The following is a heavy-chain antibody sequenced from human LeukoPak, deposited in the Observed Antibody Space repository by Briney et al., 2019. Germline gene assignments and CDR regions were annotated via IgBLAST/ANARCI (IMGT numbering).Heavy chain of an antibody. Sequence: GASVKVSCKASGGTFSSYAISWVRQAPGQGLEWMGGIIPIFGTANYAQKFQGRVTITTDESTSTAYMELSSLRSEDTAVYYCARGFGPRGNWNYGWNWFDPWGQGTLVTVSS. D-gene: IGHD1-7*01. J-gene: IGHJ5*02. CDR1: GGTFSSYA. CDR3: ARGFGPRGNWNYGWNWFDP. CDR2: IIPIFGTA. V-gene: IGHV1-69*05.